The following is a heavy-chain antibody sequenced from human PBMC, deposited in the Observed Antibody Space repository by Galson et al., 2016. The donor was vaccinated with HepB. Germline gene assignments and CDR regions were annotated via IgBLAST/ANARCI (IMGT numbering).Heavy chain of an antibody. V-gene: IGHV1-18*01. D-gene: IGHD3-10*01. Sequence: SVKVSCKASGYTFSKHGFTWVRQAPGQGLEWMGWISAYNGNTYHEQKFRGRVTMTTDTFTSTANMELRPLSSDDTAVYYCARTGDYGSEIYHNAPIDYRYYGMDVWGQGTTVTVSS. CDR2: ISAYNGNT. CDR3: ARTGDYGSEIYHNAPIDYRYYGMDV. J-gene: IGHJ6*02. CDR1: GYTFSKHG.